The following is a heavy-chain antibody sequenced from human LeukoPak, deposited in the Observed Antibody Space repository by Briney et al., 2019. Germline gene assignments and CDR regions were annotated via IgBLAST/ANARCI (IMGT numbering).Heavy chain of an antibody. Sequence: SETLSLTCTVSGGSISSGGYYWSWIRQHPGKGLEWIGYIYYSGSTYYNPSLKSRVTISVDTSKNQFSLKLSSVTAADTAVYYCARVPGYYDSSGYFPRFDPWGQGTLVTVSS. CDR1: GGSISSGGYY. CDR2: IYYSGST. J-gene: IGHJ5*02. V-gene: IGHV4-31*03. D-gene: IGHD3-22*01. CDR3: ARVPGYYDSSGYFPRFDP.